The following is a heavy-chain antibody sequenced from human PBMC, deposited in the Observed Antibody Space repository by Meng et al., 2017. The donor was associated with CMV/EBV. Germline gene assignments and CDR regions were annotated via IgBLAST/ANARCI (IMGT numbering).Heavy chain of an antibody. CDR2: IYYSGST. CDR1: GGSISSYY. J-gene: IGHJ6*02. CDR3: ARYNWNFDYYYGMDV. Sequence: SETLSLTCTVSGGSISSYYWSWIRQPPGKGLEWIGYIYYSGSTNYNPSLKSRVTISVDTSKNQFSLKLSSVTAADTAVYYCARYNWNFDYYYGMDVWGQGTTVIVSS. D-gene: IGHD1-7*01. V-gene: IGHV4-59*01.